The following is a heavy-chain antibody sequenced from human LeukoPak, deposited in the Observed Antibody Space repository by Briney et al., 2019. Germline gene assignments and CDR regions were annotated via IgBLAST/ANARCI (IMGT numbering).Heavy chain of an antibody. CDR3: ATTFSGYVSSWPEYFQH. D-gene: IGHD6-13*01. V-gene: IGHV4-39*07. CDR2: IYYSGST. J-gene: IGHJ1*01. Sequence: SETLSLTCTVSGGTISSSSYYWGWIRQPPGTGLEWIGSIYYSGSTYYNPSLKSRVTISVDTSKNQFSLKLSSVTAADTAVYYCATTFSGYVSSWPEYFQHWGQGSLVTFTS. CDR1: GGTISSSSYY.